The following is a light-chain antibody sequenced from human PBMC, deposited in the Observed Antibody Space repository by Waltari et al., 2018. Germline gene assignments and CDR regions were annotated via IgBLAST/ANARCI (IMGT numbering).Light chain of an antibody. J-gene: IGKJ3*01. V-gene: IGKV4-1*01. CDR1: QRLFYSSNSKNY. CDR3: HQYYSLFT. CDR2: WAS. Sequence: QRLFYSSNSKNYLAWYQQKPGQYPKLLIYWASTRESGVPDRFSGSGSGTDFTLTISTLQAEDVAVYYCHQYYSLFTFGPGTKVDIK.